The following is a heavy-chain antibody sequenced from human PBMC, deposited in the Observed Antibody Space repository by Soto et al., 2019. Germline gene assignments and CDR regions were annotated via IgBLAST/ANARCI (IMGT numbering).Heavy chain of an antibody. CDR2: IKQDGSEK. V-gene: IGHV3-7*05. J-gene: IGHJ6*02. CDR1: GFTFSSYW. CDR3: ARDRIVDTAYYYYGMDV. Sequence: GGSLRLSCAASGFTFSSYWMSWVRQAPGKGLEWVANIKQDGSEKYYVDSVKGRFTISRDNAKNSLYLQMNSLRAEDTAVYYCARDRIVDTAYYYYGMDVWGQGTTVTVSS. D-gene: IGHD5-18*01.